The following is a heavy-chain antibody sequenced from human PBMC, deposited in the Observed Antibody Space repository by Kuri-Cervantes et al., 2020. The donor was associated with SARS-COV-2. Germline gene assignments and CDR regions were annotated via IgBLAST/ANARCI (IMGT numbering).Heavy chain of an antibody. J-gene: IGHJ4*02. CDR2: INWNGGST. V-gene: IGHV3-20*04. CDR3: AKDLLGGLHPFDY. Sequence: GGSLRLSCAASGFTFDDYGMSWVRQAPGKGLEWVSGINWNGGSTGYADSVKGRFTISRDNSKNTLYLQMNSLRAEDTAVYYCAKDLLGGLHPFDYWGQGTLVTVSS. D-gene: IGHD4-11*01. CDR1: GFTFDDYG.